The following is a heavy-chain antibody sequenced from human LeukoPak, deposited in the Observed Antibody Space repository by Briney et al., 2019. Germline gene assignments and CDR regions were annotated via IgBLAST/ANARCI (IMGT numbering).Heavy chain of an antibody. V-gene: IGHV1-18*01. J-gene: IGHJ6*02. CDR1: GYTFTSYG. CDR3: ARDFPLYGEGRGMDV. D-gene: IGHD4-17*01. Sequence: ASVKVSCKASGYTFTSYGISWVRQALGQGLEWMGWISAYNGNTNYAQKLQGRVTMTTDTSTSTAYMELRSLRSDDTAVYYCARDFPLYGEGRGMDVWGQGTTVTVSS. CDR2: ISAYNGNT.